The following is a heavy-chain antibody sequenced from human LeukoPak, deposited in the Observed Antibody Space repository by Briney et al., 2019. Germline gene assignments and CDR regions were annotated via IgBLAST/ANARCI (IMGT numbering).Heavy chain of an antibody. J-gene: IGHJ6*03. D-gene: IGHD5-12*01. Sequence: GGSLRLSCAASGFTFSSYSMNWVRQAPGKGLEWVSSISSSSSYIYYADSVKGRFTISRDNAKNSLYLQMNSLRAEDTAVYYCARDPPHIVATYYYYMDVWGKGTTVTVSS. CDR3: ARDPPHIVATYYYYMDV. CDR2: ISSSSSYI. V-gene: IGHV3-21*01. CDR1: GFTFSSYS.